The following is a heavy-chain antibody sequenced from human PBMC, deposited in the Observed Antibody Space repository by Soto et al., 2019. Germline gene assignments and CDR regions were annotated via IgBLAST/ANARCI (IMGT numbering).Heavy chain of an antibody. Sequence: GGSLRLSCAASGFTFSDYYMSWIRQAPGKGLEWVSYISSSGSTIYYADSVKGRFTISRDNAKNSLYLQMNSLRAEDTAVYYCAREGFQDYDFWSGLDYYYGMDVWGQGTTVTVSS. CDR1: GFTFSDYY. CDR2: ISSSGSTI. CDR3: AREGFQDYDFWSGLDYYYGMDV. J-gene: IGHJ6*02. V-gene: IGHV3-11*01. D-gene: IGHD3-3*01.